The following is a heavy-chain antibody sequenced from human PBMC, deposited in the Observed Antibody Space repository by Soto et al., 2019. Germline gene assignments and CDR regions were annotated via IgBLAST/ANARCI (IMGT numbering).Heavy chain of an antibody. Sequence: QVQLQESGPGLVKPSETLSLTCTVSGGSISSYYWSWIRQPPGKGLEWIGYIYYSGSTNYNPSLKSRVTISVDTSKNQFSLKLSFVTAADTAVYYCAREGRGGYCSGGSCYYDKWFDPWGQGTLVTVSS. CDR3: AREGRGGYCSGGSCYYDKWFDP. J-gene: IGHJ5*02. D-gene: IGHD2-15*01. CDR2: IYYSGST. CDR1: GGSISSYY. V-gene: IGHV4-59*01.